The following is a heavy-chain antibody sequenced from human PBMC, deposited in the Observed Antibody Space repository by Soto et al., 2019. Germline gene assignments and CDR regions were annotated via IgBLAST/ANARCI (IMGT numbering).Heavy chain of an antibody. D-gene: IGHD6-13*01. Sequence: QVQLVQSGAEVKKPGSSVKVSCKASGGTFSSYAISWVRQAPGQGLEWMGGIIPIFGTANSAHKFQGRVTITADESTSTAYMELSSLRSEATAVYYCARGQELVLSYYSGMDVWGQGTTVTVSS. V-gene: IGHV1-69*01. J-gene: IGHJ6*02. CDR3: ARGQELVLSYYSGMDV. CDR1: GGTFSSYA. CDR2: IIPIFGTA.